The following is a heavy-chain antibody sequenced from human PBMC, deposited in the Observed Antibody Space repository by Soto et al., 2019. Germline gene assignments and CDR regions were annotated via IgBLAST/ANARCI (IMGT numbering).Heavy chain of an antibody. CDR3: ARKGYSRYDGIDY. D-gene: IGHD5-12*01. J-gene: IGHJ4*02. CDR1: GGTFSSYT. Sequence: GASVKVSCKASGGTFSSYTISWVRQAPGQGLEWMGRIIPILGIANYAQKFQGRVMITADKSTSTAHVELSSLRSEDTAVYYCARKGYSRYDGIDYWGQGTLVTVSS. V-gene: IGHV1-69*02. CDR2: IIPILGIA.